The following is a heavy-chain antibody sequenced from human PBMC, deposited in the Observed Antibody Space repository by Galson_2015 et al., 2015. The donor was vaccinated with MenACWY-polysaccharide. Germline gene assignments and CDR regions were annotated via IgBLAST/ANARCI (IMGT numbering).Heavy chain of an antibody. J-gene: IGHJ4*02. D-gene: IGHD2-15*01. CDR3: TRADCSGRTCYFAY. CDR2: IIPLLDKP. Sequence: SVKVSCKASGGTFDDHGFTWLRQAPGQGLEWVGRIIPLLDKPNYAQKIQDRATITADKSTSTVYMELSSLTSEDPAVYYCTRADCSGRTCYFAYWSQGTLVTVSS. V-gene: IGHV1-69*04. CDR1: GGTFDDHG.